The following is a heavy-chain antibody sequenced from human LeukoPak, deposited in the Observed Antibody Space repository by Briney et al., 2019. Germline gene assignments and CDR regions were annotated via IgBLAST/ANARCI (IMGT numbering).Heavy chain of an antibody. CDR3: ATGRSIRYFDY. D-gene: IGHD3-9*01. CDR1: GGSFSGYY. CDR2: INHSGST. Sequence: SETLSLTCAVYGGSFSGYYWSWIRQPPGKGLEWIGEINHSGSTNYNPSLKSRVTISVDTSKNQFSLKLSSVTAADTAIYYCATGRSIRYFDYWGQGTLLSVSS. V-gene: IGHV4-34*01. J-gene: IGHJ4*02.